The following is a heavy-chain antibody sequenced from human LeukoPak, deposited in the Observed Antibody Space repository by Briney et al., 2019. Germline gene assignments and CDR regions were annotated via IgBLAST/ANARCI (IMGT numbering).Heavy chain of an antibody. J-gene: IGHJ6*02. CDR1: GFTFSSYI. Sequence: GGSLRLSCAASGFTFSSYIMNWVRQAPGKGLEWVSYISSSSSTIYYADSVKGRSTISRDNAKNSLYLQMNSLRDEDTAVYYCAREWHYDILTGYYPNYYYHGMDVWGQGTTVTVSS. CDR3: AREWHYDILTGYYPNYYYHGMDV. CDR2: ISSSSSTI. D-gene: IGHD3-9*01. V-gene: IGHV3-48*02.